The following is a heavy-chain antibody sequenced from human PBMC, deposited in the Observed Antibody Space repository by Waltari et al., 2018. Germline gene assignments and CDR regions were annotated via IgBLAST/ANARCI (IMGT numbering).Heavy chain of an antibody. Sequence: QEQLQESGPGLVKPSETLSLTCTVSGGSISSYYWSWIRQPPGQGLAWIGYIYYSGSTNYNPSLKSRVTISVDTSKNQFSLKLSSVTAADTAVYYCAKYPGRMSSSWPYYYYGMDVWGQGTTVTVSS. D-gene: IGHD6-13*01. CDR2: IYYSGST. CDR3: AKYPGRMSSSWPYYYYGMDV. V-gene: IGHV4-59*01. CDR1: GGSISSYY. J-gene: IGHJ6*02.